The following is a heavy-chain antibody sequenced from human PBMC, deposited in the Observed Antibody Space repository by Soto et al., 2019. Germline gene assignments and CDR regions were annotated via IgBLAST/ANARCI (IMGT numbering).Heavy chain of an antibody. CDR3: ARDASSTYYHDH. J-gene: IGHJ4*02. Sequence: PSETLSLTCTVSGGSVSSGSYYWSWIRQHPGRGLEWIGYIYYTGNTYYNPSLKSRLAISVDTSKKQFSLKLTSVTAADTALYYCARDASSTYYHDHWGQGTLVTVSS. V-gene: IGHV4-31*03. CDR1: GGSVSSGSYY. D-gene: IGHD3-22*01. CDR2: IYYTGNT.